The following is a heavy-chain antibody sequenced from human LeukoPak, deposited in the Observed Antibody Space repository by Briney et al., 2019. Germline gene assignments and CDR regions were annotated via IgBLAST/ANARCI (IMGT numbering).Heavy chain of an antibody. D-gene: IGHD3-22*01. CDR2: ISGSGDNT. Sequence: GGSLRLSCAASGFTFSSYAMTWVRQAPGKGLEWVSGISGSGDNTYNADSVKGRFTISRDNSKNTLYLQMNSLRAEDTAIYYCAKGYDASGYYFGVGFDVWGQGTMVTVSS. CDR3: AKGYDASGYYFGVGFDV. CDR1: GFTFSSYA. J-gene: IGHJ3*01. V-gene: IGHV3-23*01.